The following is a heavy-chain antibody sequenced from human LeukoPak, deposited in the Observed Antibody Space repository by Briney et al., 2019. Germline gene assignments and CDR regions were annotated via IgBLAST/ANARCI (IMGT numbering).Heavy chain of an antibody. CDR3: ARDSEAAGIFDY. D-gene: IGHD6-13*01. Sequence: SETLSLTCTVSGGSISSYYWSWIRQPPGKGLEWIGYIYYSGSTNYNPSLKSRVTISVDTSKNQFSLKLSSVTAADTAVYYCARDSEAAGIFDYWGQGTLVTVSS. CDR2: IYYSGST. J-gene: IGHJ4*02. CDR1: GGSISSYY. V-gene: IGHV4-59*01.